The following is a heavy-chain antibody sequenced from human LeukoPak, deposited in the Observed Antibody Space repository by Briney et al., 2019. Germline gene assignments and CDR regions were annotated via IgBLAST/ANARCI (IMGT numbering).Heavy chain of an antibody. CDR1: GYSFTSYW. CDR3: ARRAYYYDSSGYTINYFDY. CDR2: IYPGDSDT. J-gene: IGHJ4*02. D-gene: IGHD3-22*01. Sequence: GESLKISCKGSGYSFTSYWIGWVRQMPGKGLEWMGIIYPGDSDTRYSPSFQGQVTISADKSISTAYLQWSSLKASDTAMYYCARRAYYYDSSGYTINYFDYWGQGTLVTVSS. V-gene: IGHV5-51*01.